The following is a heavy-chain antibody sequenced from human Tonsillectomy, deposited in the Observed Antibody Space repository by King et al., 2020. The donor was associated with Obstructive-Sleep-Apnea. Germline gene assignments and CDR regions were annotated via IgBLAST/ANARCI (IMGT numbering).Heavy chain of an antibody. V-gene: IGHV4-39*07. D-gene: IGHD3-9*01. J-gene: IGHJ4*02. CDR3: ARDSGGDGGRIVLRYFDWLF. CDR2: FSYGGRT. CDR1: GGSISSSSYY. Sequence: QLQESGPGLVKPSETLSLTCTVSGGSISSSSYYWGWIRQPPGKGLEWIGSFSYGGRTYYNPSLKSRVTISVYTSKNQFSLKMSPVTAADTAVYYCARDSGGDGGRIVLRYFDWLFWGQGTLVTVSS.